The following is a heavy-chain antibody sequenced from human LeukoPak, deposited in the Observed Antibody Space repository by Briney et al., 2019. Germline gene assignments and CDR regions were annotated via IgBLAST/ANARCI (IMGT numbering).Heavy chain of an antibody. V-gene: IGHV1-18*01. CDR3: AREGCSSTSCQPRAGYHYYMDV. J-gene: IGHJ6*03. CDR2: ISAYNGNT. Sequence: GASVKVSCKASGYTFTSYGISWVRQAPGQGPEWMGWISAYNGNTNYAQKLQGRVTMTTDTSTSTAYMELRSLRSDDTAVYYCAREGCSSTSCQPRAGYHYYMDVWGKGTTVTVSS. CDR1: GYTFTSYG. D-gene: IGHD2-2*01.